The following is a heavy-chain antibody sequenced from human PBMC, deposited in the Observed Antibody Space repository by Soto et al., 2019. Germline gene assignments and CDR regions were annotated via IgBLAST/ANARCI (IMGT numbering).Heavy chain of an antibody. V-gene: IGHV4-59*01. CDR3: ARYRRGTGWYYLDY. Sequence: QVQLQESGPGLVKPSETLSLTCTVSGDSINNKYWSWVRQSPGRGLEWIGYIYDSGNTNYNPSPKSRIIMSRDTSKNQFSLKLNSVTSAETAVYYCARYRRGTGWYYLDYWGQGTLVTVSS. CDR1: GDSINNKY. J-gene: IGHJ4*02. CDR2: IYDSGNT. D-gene: IGHD3-9*01.